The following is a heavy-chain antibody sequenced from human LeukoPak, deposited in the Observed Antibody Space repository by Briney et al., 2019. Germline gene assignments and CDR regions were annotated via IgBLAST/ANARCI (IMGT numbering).Heavy chain of an antibody. CDR3: ARLDSGDYFFDY. Sequence: SETLSLTCTVSGGSISSGTYYWGWIRQPPGKGLEWLVTVFYGGTPYYNPSLKSRVTISVDTSKNHFSLGLSSVTAADTAVYYCARLDSGDYFFDYWGQGSLVTVSS. J-gene: IGHJ4*02. D-gene: IGHD4-17*01. CDR1: GGSISSGTYY. V-gene: IGHV4-39*02. CDR2: VFYGGTP.